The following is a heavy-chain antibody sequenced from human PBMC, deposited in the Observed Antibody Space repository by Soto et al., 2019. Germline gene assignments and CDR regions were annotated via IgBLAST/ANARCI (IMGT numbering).Heavy chain of an antibody. V-gene: IGHV4-4*02. CDR2: IYHLGRT. Sequence: SETLSLTCTVSCDTISSTRWWSWVRLSPGKGLEWIGEIYHLGRTNYNPSLKSRVTLSIDKSNNQFSLTLTSVTAADTAVYFCARTGKFYYYDTTGLPFYPWGPGILVTVSS. CDR3: ARTGKFYYYDTTGLPFYP. J-gene: IGHJ5*02. D-gene: IGHD3-22*01. CDR1: CDTISSTRW.